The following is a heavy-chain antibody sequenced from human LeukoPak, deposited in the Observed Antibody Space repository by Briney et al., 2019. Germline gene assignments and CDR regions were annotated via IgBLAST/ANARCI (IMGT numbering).Heavy chain of an antibody. Sequence: PGGSLRLSCAASGFTFSSYAMSWVRQAPGKGLEWVSAISGSGGSTYYADSVKGRFTISRDNSKNTLYLQMNSLRAEDTAVYYCAKASLKGVYGSGPYFDYWGQGTLVTVSS. J-gene: IGHJ4*02. V-gene: IGHV3-23*01. D-gene: IGHD6-19*01. CDR1: GFTFSSYA. CDR2: ISGSGGST. CDR3: AKASLKGVYGSGPYFDY.